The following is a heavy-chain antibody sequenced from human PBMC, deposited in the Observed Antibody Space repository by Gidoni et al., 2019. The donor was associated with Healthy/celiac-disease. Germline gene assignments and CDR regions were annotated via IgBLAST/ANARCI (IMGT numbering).Heavy chain of an antibody. D-gene: IGHD4-17*01. CDR1: GGSISSGGYY. CDR3: ASRALNGDYGFDY. Sequence: LSLTCTVSGGSISSGGYYWSWIRQHPGKGLEWIGYINYSGSTYYNPSLKSRVTISVDTSKNQFSLKLSSVTAADTAVYYCASRALNGDYGFDYWGQGTLVTVSS. CDR2: INYSGST. V-gene: IGHV4-31*03. J-gene: IGHJ4*02.